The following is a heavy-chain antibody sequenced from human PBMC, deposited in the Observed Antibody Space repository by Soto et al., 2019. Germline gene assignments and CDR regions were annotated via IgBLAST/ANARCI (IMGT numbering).Heavy chain of an antibody. CDR2: ISYSGST. D-gene: IGHD3-10*01. J-gene: IGHJ5*02. Sequence: SETLSLTCTVSGGSISSGDYYWTWIRQHPGKGLEWIGYISYSGSTYYNPSLRSRVTISLDTSKNQFSLKLTSVAAADTAVYYCVREGVTYHGSGSLNWFDPWSQGTLVTVSS. V-gene: IGHV4-31*03. CDR1: GGSISSGDYY. CDR3: VREGVTYHGSGSLNWFDP.